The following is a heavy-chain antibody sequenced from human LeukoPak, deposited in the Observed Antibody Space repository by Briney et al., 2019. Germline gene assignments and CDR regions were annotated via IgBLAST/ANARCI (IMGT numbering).Heavy chain of an antibody. J-gene: IGHJ3*02. V-gene: IGHV1-2*02. D-gene: IGHD3-3*01. CDR1: GYTFTGYY. CDR2: INPNSGGT. Sequence: ASVKVSCKASGYTFTGYYMHWVRQAPGQGLEWMGWINPNSGGTNYAQKFQGRVTMTRDTSISTAYMELSRLRSDDTAVYYCARDRGYYDFWSGYKTPDAFDIWGQGTMVTVSS. CDR3: ARDRGYYDFWSGYKTPDAFDI.